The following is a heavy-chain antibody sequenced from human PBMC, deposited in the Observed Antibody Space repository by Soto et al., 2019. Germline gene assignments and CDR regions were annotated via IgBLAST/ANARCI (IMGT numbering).Heavy chain of an antibody. Sequence: EVQLVESGGGLVKPGGSLRLSCAASGFTFSNYYMNRVRQAPGKGLEWVSSITGRSSYIYYADSVKGRFTISRDNAKNSLYLQMNSLRAEDTAVYYCARIQRGSYHDYWGQGTLVTVSS. J-gene: IGHJ4*02. D-gene: IGHD1-1*01. CDR2: ITGRSSYI. CDR1: GFTFSNYY. V-gene: IGHV3-21*02. CDR3: ARIQRGSYHDY.